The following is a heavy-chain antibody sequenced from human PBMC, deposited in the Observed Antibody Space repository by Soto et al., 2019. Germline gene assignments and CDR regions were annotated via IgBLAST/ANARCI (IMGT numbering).Heavy chain of an antibody. Sequence: PGGSLRLSCSASGFTFSSYAMHWVRQAPGKGPEWVSYISSSSSTIYYADSVKGRFTISRDNAKNSLYLQMNSLRDEDTAVYYCARGLYYYDSSGYWGYWGQGTLVTVSS. J-gene: IGHJ4*02. V-gene: IGHV3-48*02. CDR2: ISSSSSTI. D-gene: IGHD3-22*01. CDR1: GFTFSSYA. CDR3: ARGLYYYDSSGYWGY.